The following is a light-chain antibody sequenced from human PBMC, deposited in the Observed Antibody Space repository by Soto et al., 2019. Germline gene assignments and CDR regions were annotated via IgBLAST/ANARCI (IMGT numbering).Light chain of an antibody. CDR3: SSYVGTNSYV. CDR1: SSDVGSYNY. Sequence: QSALTQPPSASGSPGQSVTISCTGTSSDVGSYNYVSWYQHHPGKAPKLIIYEVYKRPSGVPDRFSGSKSGNTAALTVSGLQAEDEADYYCSSYVGTNSYVFGTGTQLTVL. CDR2: EVY. V-gene: IGLV2-8*01. J-gene: IGLJ1*01.